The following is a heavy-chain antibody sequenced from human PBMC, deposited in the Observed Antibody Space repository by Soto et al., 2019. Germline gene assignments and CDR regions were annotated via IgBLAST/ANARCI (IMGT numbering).Heavy chain of an antibody. V-gene: IGHV3-21*01. D-gene: IGHD4-17*01. Sequence: EVQLVESGGGLVKPGGSLRLSCAASGFTFSSYSMNWVRQAPGKGLEWVSSISSSSSYIYYADSVKGRFTISRDNAKNSLYLQMNSLRAEDTAVYYCAIRSYGDYDTRKVGLDYWGQGTLVTVSS. CDR3: AIRSYGDYDTRKVGLDY. CDR2: ISSSSSYI. CDR1: GFTFSSYS. J-gene: IGHJ4*02.